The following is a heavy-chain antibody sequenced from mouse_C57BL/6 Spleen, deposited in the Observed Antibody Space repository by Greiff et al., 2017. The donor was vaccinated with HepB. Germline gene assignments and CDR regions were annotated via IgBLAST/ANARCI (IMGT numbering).Heavy chain of an antibody. J-gene: IGHJ2*01. CDR2: ISSGSSTI. CDR3: ARFIYDGYYGDY. V-gene: IGHV5-17*01. CDR1: GFTFSDYG. Sequence: DVQLVESGGGLVKPGGSLKLSCAASGFTFSDYGMHWVRQAPEKGLEWVAYISSGSSTIYYADTVKGRFTISRDNAKNTLFLQMTSLRSEDTAMYYCARFIYDGYYGDYWGQGTTLTVSS. D-gene: IGHD2-3*01.